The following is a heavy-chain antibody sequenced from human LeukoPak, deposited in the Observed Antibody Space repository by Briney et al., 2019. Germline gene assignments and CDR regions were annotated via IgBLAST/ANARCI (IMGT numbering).Heavy chain of an antibody. CDR1: GYTLTELS. V-gene: IGHV1-24*01. D-gene: IGHD3-3*01. J-gene: IGHJ6*02. CDR3: ATAYVLRFLEWFGGMDV. Sequence: ASMKVSCKVSGYTLTELSMHWVRQAPGKGLEWMGGFDPEDGETIYAQKFQGRVTMTEDTSTDTAYMELSSLRSEDTAVYYCATAYVLRFLEWFGGMDVWGQGTTVTVSS. CDR2: FDPEDGET.